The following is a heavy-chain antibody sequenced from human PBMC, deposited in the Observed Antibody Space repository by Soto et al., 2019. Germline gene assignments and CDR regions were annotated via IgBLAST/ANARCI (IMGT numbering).Heavy chain of an antibody. CDR2: IHHRGST. J-gene: IGHJ4*02. Sequence: SETLSLTCVVSGYSIGNGYSWGWIRQPPGMGLEWIATIHHRGSTYYNPSLKSRLLISADTSHNQFSLKLDSVTAADAALYYCARVVTSLSGYYYSFDFWGPGTLVTVSS. D-gene: IGHD3-22*01. V-gene: IGHV4-38-2*01. CDR3: ARVVTSLSGYYYSFDF. CDR1: GYSIGNGYS.